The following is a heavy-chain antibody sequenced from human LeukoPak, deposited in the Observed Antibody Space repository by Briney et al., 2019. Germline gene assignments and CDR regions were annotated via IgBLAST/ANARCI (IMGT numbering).Heavy chain of an antibody. D-gene: IGHD3-3*01. Sequence: GASVTVSCTASGYTFTSYGISWVRQAPGQGLEWMGWISAYNGNSNYAENLQGRVTMTTDTSTSTAYLELRSLRSDDTAVYYCARDGKGRYDFRENDYWGQGTLVTVSS. V-gene: IGHV1-18*01. CDR1: GYTFTSYG. CDR2: ISAYNGNS. J-gene: IGHJ4*02. CDR3: ARDGKGRYDFRENDY.